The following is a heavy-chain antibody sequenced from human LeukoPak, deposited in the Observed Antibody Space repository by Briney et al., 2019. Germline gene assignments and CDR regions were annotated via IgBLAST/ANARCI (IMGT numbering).Heavy chain of an antibody. CDR3: ARRHPGALSYYFDY. CDR2: IIPIFGTA. CDR1: GGTFSSYA. V-gene: IGHV1-69*01. J-gene: IGHJ4*02. Sequence: ASVKVSCKASGGTFSSYAISWVRQAPGQGLEWMGGIIPIFGTANYAQKFQGRVTITADESTSTAYMELSSLRSEDTAVYYCARRHPGALSYYFDYWGQGTLVTVSS. D-gene: IGHD3-10*01.